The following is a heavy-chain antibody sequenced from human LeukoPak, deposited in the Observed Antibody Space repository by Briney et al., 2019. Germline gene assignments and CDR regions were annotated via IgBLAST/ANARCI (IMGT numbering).Heavy chain of an antibody. CDR1: GGSISSGDYY. Sequence: SQTLSLTCTVSGGSISSGDYYWSWIRQPPGKGLEWIGEINHSGSTNYNPSLKSRVTISVDTSKNQFSLKLSSVTAADTAVYYCARAKRVVVPAARRGAFDIWGQGTMVTVSS. CDR3: ARAKRVVVPAARRGAFDI. V-gene: IGHV4-30-4*01. J-gene: IGHJ3*02. D-gene: IGHD2-2*01. CDR2: INHSGST.